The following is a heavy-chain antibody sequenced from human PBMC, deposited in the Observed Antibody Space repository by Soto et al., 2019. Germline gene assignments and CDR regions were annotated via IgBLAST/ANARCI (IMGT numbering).Heavy chain of an antibody. Sequence: GESLKISCKGSGYSFTSYWTGWVRQMPGKGLEWMGIMYPGDSDLRYSPSFQGQVTISADRSISTAYLQWSSLKASDTAMYYCARQPSNGQWFLWGQGTTVTVSS. CDR1: GYSFTSYW. CDR3: ARQPSNGQWFL. CDR2: MYPGDSDL. D-gene: IGHD3-22*01. J-gene: IGHJ6*02. V-gene: IGHV5-51*01.